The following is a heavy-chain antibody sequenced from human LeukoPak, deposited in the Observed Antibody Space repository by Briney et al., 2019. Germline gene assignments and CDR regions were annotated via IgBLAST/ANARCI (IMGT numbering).Heavy chain of an antibody. Sequence: ASVKVSCKASGYSFADYYMHWVRQAPGQGLEWMGWIKPNSGGTRSAQKFQGRVTMTRDTSISTAYMELSSLRYDDTAVYYCARASGSYWWFDSWGQGTLVTVSS. J-gene: IGHJ5*01. D-gene: IGHD1-26*01. CDR2: IKPNSGGT. V-gene: IGHV1-2*02. CDR1: GYSFADYY. CDR3: ARASGSYWWFDS.